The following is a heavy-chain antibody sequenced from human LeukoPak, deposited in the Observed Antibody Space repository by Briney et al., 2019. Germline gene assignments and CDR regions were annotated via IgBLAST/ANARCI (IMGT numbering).Heavy chain of an antibody. CDR2: IIPIFGTA. V-gene: IGHV1-69*13. Sequence: GASVKVSCKASGGTFSSYAISWVRQAPGQGLDWMGGIIPIFGTANYAQKFQGRVTITADESTSTAYMELSGLRSEDTAVYYCARGIAAAGLEYYFDYWGQGTLVTVSS. J-gene: IGHJ4*02. CDR1: GGTFSSYA. D-gene: IGHD6-13*01. CDR3: ARGIAAAGLEYYFDY.